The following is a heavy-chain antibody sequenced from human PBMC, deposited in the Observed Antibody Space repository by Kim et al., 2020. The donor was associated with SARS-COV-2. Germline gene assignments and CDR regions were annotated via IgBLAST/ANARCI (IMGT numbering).Heavy chain of an antibody. Sequence: GGSLRLSCAASGFTFSSYAMHWVRQAPGKGLEWVAVISYDGSNKYYADSVKGRFTISRDNSKNTLYLQMNSLRAEDTAVYYCARASSGYYYYYGMDVWGQGTTVTVSS. V-gene: IGHV3-30*04. CDR2: ISYDGSNK. J-gene: IGHJ6*02. CDR3: ARASSGYYYYYGMDV. CDR1: GFTFSSYA.